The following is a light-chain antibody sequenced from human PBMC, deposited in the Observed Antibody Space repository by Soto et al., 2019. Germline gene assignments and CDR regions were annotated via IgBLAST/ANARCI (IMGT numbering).Light chain of an antibody. CDR3: CSYAGSSPYV. CDR2: EGS. CDR1: SSDVGSYNL. V-gene: IGLV2-23*01. J-gene: IGLJ1*01. Sequence: QSALTQPASVSGSPGQSITITCTGTSSDVGSYNLVSWYQQHPGKAPKLMIYEGSKRPSGVSNRFSGSKSGNTASLTISGLQAEDEAEYYCCSYAGSSPYVFGTGTKVTV.